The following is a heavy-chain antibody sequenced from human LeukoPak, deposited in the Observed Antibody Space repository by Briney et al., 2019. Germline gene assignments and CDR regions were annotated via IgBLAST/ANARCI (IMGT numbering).Heavy chain of an antibody. J-gene: IGHJ4*02. V-gene: IGHV3-7*01. D-gene: IGHD3-22*01. CDR3: ARDRSSGYYLY. Sequence: GGSLRLSCSASEFSFSNFWMSWVRQAPGKGPEWVANIKQDGSEKYYVDSVKGRFTISRDNAETSLHLQMSSLRAEDTAVYYCARDRSSGYYLYWGQGTLVTVSS. CDR2: IKQDGSEK. CDR1: EFSFSNFW.